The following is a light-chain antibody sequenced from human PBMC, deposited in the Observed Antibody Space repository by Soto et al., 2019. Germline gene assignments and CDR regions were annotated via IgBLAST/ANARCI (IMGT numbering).Light chain of an antibody. CDR3: CSYAGSSTLYV. CDR2: EVS. J-gene: IGLJ1*01. V-gene: IGLV2-23*02. Sequence: LTQPASVSGSHGQSITISCTGTSSDVGSYNLVSWYQQHPGKAPKLMIYEVSKRPSGVSNRFSGSKSGNTASLTISGLQAEDEADYYCCSYAGSSTLYVFGTGTKVTVL. CDR1: SSDVGSYNL.